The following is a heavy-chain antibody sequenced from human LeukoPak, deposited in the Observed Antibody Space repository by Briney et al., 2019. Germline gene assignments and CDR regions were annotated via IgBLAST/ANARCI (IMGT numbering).Heavy chain of an antibody. J-gene: IGHJ4*02. V-gene: IGHV4-34*01. D-gene: IGHD6-19*01. CDR2: IDHSGST. CDR3: ARDSALAQAVMFDY. Sequence: SETLSLTCAVYGGSFSGYYWSWIRQPPGRGLEWIGSIDHSGSTYYNPSLKSRVTISVVTSKNQFSLKLRSVTAADTAAYYCARDSALAQAVMFDYWGQGTLVTVSS. CDR1: GGSFSGYY.